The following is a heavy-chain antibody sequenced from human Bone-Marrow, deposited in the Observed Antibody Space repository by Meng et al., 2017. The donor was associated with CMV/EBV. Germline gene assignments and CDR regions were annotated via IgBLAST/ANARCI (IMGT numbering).Heavy chain of an antibody. CDR3: AKGSTMIVVVSTFDY. J-gene: IGHJ4*02. D-gene: IGHD3-22*01. V-gene: IGHV3-74*01. CDR2: INSDGSST. CDR1: GFTFSSYW. Sequence: GGSLRLSCAASGFTFSSYWMHWVRQAPGKGLVWVSRINSDGSSTSYADSVKGRFTISRDNAKNSLYLQMNSLRAEDTALYYCAKGSTMIVVVSTFDYWGQRTLVTVSS.